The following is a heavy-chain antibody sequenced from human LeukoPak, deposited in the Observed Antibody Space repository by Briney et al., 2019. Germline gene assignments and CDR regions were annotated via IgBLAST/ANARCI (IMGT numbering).Heavy chain of an antibody. CDR2: ISGSGGST. V-gene: IGHV3-23*01. Sequence: GGSLRLSCAASGFTVSSNYMSWVRQAPGKGLEWVSVISGSGGSTYYADSVKGRFTISRDNSKNTLYLQMNSLRAEDTAVYYCAKEVPLAFDYWGQGTLVTVSS. J-gene: IGHJ4*02. D-gene: IGHD2/OR15-2a*01. CDR1: GFTVSSNY. CDR3: AKEVPLAFDY.